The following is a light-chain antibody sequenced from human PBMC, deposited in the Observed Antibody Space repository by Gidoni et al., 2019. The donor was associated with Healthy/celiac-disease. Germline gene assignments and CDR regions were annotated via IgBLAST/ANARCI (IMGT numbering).Light chain of an antibody. CDR3: AAWDDSLSGPV. CDR1: SSNIGSNY. CDR2: RNN. Sequence: QSVLTQTPSASGTPGQRVTISCSGSSSNIGSNYVYWYQQLPGTAPKLLIYRNNQRPSGAPDRFSGSNSGTSASLAISGLRSEDEADYYCAAWDDSLSGPVFGGGTKLTVL. V-gene: IGLV1-47*01. J-gene: IGLJ3*02.